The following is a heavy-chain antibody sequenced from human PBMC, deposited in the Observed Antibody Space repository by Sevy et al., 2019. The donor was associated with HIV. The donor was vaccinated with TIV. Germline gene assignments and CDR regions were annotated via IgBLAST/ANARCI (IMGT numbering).Heavy chain of an antibody. V-gene: IGHV6-1*01. Sequence: KQSQTLSLTCAISGDSVSSNSAAWNWIRQSPSRGLEWLGRTYYRSKWYNDYAVSVKSRITINPDTSKNQFTLQLNSVTAEDTAVYYGAHGGTVTDYYFDYWGQGTLVTVSS. CDR3: AHGGTVTDYYFDY. D-gene: IGHD4-17*01. CDR2: TYYRSKWYN. J-gene: IGHJ4*02. CDR1: GDSVSSNSAA.